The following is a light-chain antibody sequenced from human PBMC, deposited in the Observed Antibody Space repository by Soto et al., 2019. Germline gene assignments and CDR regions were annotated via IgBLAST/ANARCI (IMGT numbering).Light chain of an antibody. CDR1: SSDVGGYNY. CDR3: SSYTSSSTRV. Sequence: QSVLTQPASVSGSPGQSSTISCTGTSSDVGGYNYVSWYQQHPGKAPKLMIYDVSNRPSGVSNRFSGSKSGNTASLTISGLQAEDEADYYCSSYTSSSTRVFGNGTKVTVL. V-gene: IGLV2-14*01. CDR2: DVS. J-gene: IGLJ1*01.